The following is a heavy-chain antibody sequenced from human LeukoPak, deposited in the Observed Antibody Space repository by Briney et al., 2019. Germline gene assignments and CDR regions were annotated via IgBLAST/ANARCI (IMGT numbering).Heavy chain of an antibody. Sequence: ASVKVSCKASGYTFTSYAMNWVRQAPGQGLEWMGWINTNTGNPTYAQGFTGRFVFSLDTSVSTAYLQISSLKAEDTAVYYCARDLGGFWWELDNAFDIWGQGTMVTVSS. CDR1: GYTFTSYA. J-gene: IGHJ3*02. CDR3: ARDLGGFWWELDNAFDI. CDR2: INTNTGNP. D-gene: IGHD2-15*01. V-gene: IGHV7-4-1*02.